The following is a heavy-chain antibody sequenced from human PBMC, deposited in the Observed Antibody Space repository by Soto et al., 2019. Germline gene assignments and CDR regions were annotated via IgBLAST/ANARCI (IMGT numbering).Heavy chain of an antibody. J-gene: IGHJ6*02. Sequence: SVKVSCKASGGTFSSYAISWVRQAPGQGLEWMGGIIPIFGTANYAQKFQGRVTITADESTSTAYMELSSLRSEDTAVYYCARRHAHYDFWSGYYNYYYYGMDVWGQVTTVTVSS. CDR1: GGTFSSYA. D-gene: IGHD3-3*01. V-gene: IGHV1-69*13. CDR3: ARRHAHYDFWSGYYNYYYYGMDV. CDR2: IIPIFGTA.